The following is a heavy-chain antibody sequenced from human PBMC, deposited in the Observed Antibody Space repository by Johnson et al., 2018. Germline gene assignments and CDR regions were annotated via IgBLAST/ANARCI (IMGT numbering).Heavy chain of an antibody. Sequence: VQLVESGGGLVQPGGTLSLSCAASRFTFSSYDMRWVRQPTGKGLEWVLCIGTGCDTYCPGSVKGRFTRSRENAKNSLFPQMSSLRAGDTAVYYCVRNYPFDMWGQGTMVPVSS. CDR1: RFTFSSYD. V-gene: IGHV3-13*01. CDR2: IGTGCDT. CDR3: VRNYPFDM. D-gene: IGHD3-10*01. J-gene: IGHJ3*02.